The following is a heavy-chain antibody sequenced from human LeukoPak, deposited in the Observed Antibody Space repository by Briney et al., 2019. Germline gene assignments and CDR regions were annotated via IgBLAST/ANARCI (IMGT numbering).Heavy chain of an antibody. Sequence: ASVKVSCKASGYTFTSYGISWVRQAPGQGLEWMGWISAYNGNTNYAQKLQGRVTMTTDTSTSTAYMELRSLRSDDTAVYYCARGYYYGSGSYDRTYYHYGMDVWGQGTTVTVSS. V-gene: IGHV1-18*01. CDR1: GYTFTSYG. D-gene: IGHD3-10*01. CDR2: ISAYNGNT. CDR3: ARGYYYGSGSYDRTYYHYGMDV. J-gene: IGHJ6*02.